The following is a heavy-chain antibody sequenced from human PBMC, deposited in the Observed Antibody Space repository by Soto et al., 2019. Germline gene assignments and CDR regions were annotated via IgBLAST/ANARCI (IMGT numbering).Heavy chain of an antibody. J-gene: IGHJ4*02. D-gene: IGHD3-10*01. CDR3: ARVSRDRSRGALGAHFDY. V-gene: IGHV4-34*01. CDR2: INHSGST. CDR1: GGSFRGYY. Sequence: QVQLQQWGAGLLKPSETLSLTCAVYGGSFRGYYWSWIRQPPGKGLEWIGEINHSGSTNYNPSLKSRVTISVDTSKNQFSLKLSSVTAADTAVYYCARVSRDRSRGALGAHFDYWGQGTLVTVSS.